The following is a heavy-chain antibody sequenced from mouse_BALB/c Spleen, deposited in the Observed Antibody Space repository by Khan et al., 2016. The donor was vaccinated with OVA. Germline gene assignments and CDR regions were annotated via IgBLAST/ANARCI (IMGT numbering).Heavy chain of an antibody. CDR3: ARQLNGAMDY. V-gene: IGHV5-12*02. CDR2: ISNGGGST. Sequence: EVELVESGGCLVQPGVSLKLSCATSGFTFSDYYMYWVRQTPEKRLEWVAYISNGGGSTYYPDTVKGRFTISRDNAKNTLYLQMSRLKSEDTAMYYCARQLNGAMDYWGQGTSVTVSS. CDR1: GFTFSDYY. D-gene: IGHD1-3*01. J-gene: IGHJ4*01.